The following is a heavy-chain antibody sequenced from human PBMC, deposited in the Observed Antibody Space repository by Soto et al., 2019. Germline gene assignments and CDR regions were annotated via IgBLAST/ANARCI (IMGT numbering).Heavy chain of an antibody. CDR3: ARDPYYDGDFFAY. CDR1: GFTFSSYW. J-gene: IGHJ4*02. CDR2: IKQDGSEK. V-gene: IGHV3-7*01. Sequence: EVQLVESGGGLVQPGGSLRLSCAASGFTFSSYWMSWVRQAPGKGLEWVANIKQDGSEKYYVDSVKGRFTISRDNAKNSLYLQMNSLRAEDTAVYYCARDPYYDGDFFAYWGQGTLVTVSS. D-gene: IGHD3-3*01.